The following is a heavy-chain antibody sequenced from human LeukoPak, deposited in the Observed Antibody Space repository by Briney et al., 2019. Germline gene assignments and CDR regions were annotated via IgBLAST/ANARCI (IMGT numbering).Heavy chain of an antibody. CDR1: GASISSNY. CDR3: AKYGGSGGVIDY. D-gene: IGHD6-19*01. J-gene: IGHJ4*02. V-gene: IGHV4-59*08. CDR2: IYYTGGT. Sequence: PSETLSLTCTVSGASISSNYWTWIRQPPGKGLEYIGYIYYTGGTNYNPSLKSRVTISVDTSKNQFSLKLSSVTAADTAVYFCAKYGGSGGVIDYGGQGTRVTVSS.